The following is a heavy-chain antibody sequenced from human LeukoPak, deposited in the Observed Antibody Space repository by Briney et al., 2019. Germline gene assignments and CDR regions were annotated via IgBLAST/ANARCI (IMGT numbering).Heavy chain of an antibody. CDR2: IYYSGST. Sequence: SETLSLTCTVSGGSISSYYWSWIRQPPGKGLEWIGYIYYSGSTNYNLSLKSRVTISVDTSKNQFSLKLSSVTAADTAVYYCARDRDSYGAIDYWGQGTLVTVSS. V-gene: IGHV4-59*01. D-gene: IGHD5-18*01. CDR3: ARDRDSYGAIDY. J-gene: IGHJ4*02. CDR1: GGSISSYY.